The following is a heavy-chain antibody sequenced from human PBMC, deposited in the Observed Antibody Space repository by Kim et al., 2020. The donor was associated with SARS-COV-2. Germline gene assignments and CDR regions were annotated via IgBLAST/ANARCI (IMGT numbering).Heavy chain of an antibody. CDR3: ARASLRYFDWLPPTYYFDY. CDR2: INHSGST. D-gene: IGHD3-9*01. Sequence: SETLSLTCAVYGGSFSGYYWSWIRQPPGKGLEWIREINHSGSTNYNPSLKSRVTISVDTSKNQFSLKLSSVTAADTAVYYCARASLRYFDWLPPTYYFDYWGQGTLVTVSS. CDR1: GGSFSGYY. J-gene: IGHJ4*02. V-gene: IGHV4-34*01.